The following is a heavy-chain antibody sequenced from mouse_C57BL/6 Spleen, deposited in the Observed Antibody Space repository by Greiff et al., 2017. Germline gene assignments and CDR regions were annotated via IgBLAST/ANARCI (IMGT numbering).Heavy chain of an antibody. Sequence: VQLQQSGAELVRPGASVKLSCTASGFNIKDDYMHWVKQRPEQGLEWIGWIDPENGDTEYASKFQGKATITADTSSNTAYLQLSSLTSEDTAVYYCTSYYYGSTLEAMDYWGKGTSVTVSS. V-gene: IGHV14-4*01. CDR3: TSYYYGSTLEAMDY. J-gene: IGHJ4*01. CDR2: IDPENGDT. D-gene: IGHD1-1*01. CDR1: GFNIKDDY.